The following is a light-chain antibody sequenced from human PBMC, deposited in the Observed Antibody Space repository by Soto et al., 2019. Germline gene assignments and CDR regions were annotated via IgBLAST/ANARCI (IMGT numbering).Light chain of an antibody. V-gene: IGKV3-15*01. CDR2: RSY. CDR3: QHYNNWPPLLT. CDR1: QSISSN. J-gene: IGKJ4*01. Sequence: EIVMTQSPCTLSLSPGERATLSCRASQSISSNVAWYQQKPGQAPRLLIFRSYTRASSVPARFSGSGSGTEFTLTISSLQSEDFAVYYCQHYNNWPPLLTFGGGTKVDIK.